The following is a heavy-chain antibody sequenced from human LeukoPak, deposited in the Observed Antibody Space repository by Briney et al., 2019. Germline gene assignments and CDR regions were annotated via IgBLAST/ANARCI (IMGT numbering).Heavy chain of an antibody. CDR3: ARDPQGSGWRNDY. V-gene: IGHV3-30*04. D-gene: IGHD6-19*01. CDR2: ILENGSNQ. J-gene: IGHJ4*02. CDR1: GFTFSNYI. Sequence: PGGSLRLSCAASGFTFSNYIMHWVRQAPGKGLDWVAVILENGSNQYYADSVKGRFTISRDNSKNTLFLQMNSLRVEDTAVYYCARDPQGSGWRNDYWGQGTLVTVSS.